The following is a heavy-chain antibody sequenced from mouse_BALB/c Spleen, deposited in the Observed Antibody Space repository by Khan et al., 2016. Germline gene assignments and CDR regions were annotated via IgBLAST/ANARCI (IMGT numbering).Heavy chain of an antibody. CDR1: GYSITSDYA. D-gene: IGHD2-3*01. V-gene: IGHV3-2*02. CDR3: ARYYEGYYWDVDV. J-gene: IGHJ1*01. CDR2: ISYSGST. Sequence: EVELVESGPGLVKTSQSLSLTCTVTGYSITSDYAWNWIRQFPGNKLEWMGYISYSGSTSYNPSLKSRISITRYTSKNQLFLQLNSLTTGDTATYYCARYYEGYYWDVDVWVAGTTVTVSS.